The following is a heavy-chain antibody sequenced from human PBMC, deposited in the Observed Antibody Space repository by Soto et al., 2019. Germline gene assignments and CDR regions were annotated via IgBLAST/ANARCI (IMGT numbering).Heavy chain of an antibody. CDR1: GGSFSGYY. J-gene: IGHJ5*02. Sequence: SETLSLPCAVYGGSFSGYYWSWIRQPPGKGLEWIGEINHSGSTNYNPSLKSRVTISVDTSKNQFSLKLSSVTAADTAVYYCARGERYFDWLRHNWFDPWGQGTLVTVSS. V-gene: IGHV4-34*01. D-gene: IGHD3-9*01. CDR2: INHSGST. CDR3: ARGERYFDWLRHNWFDP.